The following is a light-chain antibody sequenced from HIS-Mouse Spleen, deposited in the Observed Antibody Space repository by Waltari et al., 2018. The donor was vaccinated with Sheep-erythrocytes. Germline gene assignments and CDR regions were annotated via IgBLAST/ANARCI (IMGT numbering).Light chain of an antibody. Sequence: SYELTQPPSVSVSPAPTASLPCSGSNLGAKYACWYQQKPGQSPVLVIYQDSKRPSGIPERFSGSNSGNTATLTISGTQAMDEADYYCQAWDSSTAEVVFGGGTKLTVL. CDR1: NLGAKY. CDR3: QAWDSSTAEVV. J-gene: IGLJ2*01. V-gene: IGLV3-1*01. CDR2: QDS.